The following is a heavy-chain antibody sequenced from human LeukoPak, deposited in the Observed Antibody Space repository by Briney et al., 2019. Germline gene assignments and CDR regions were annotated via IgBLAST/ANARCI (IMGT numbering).Heavy chain of an antibody. CDR2: MSYDGNFT. D-gene: IGHD3-10*01. Sequence: HPGRSLRLSCAASGFTFKRYAMHWVRQAPGMGLEWVTIMSYDGNFTYYSDSVKGRFTISRDNSNDTLYLQMNSLRADDTAIYYCARGRSVYGSGSYSDYWGQGTLVTVSS. CDR1: GFTFKRYA. CDR3: ARGRSVYGSGSYSDY. V-gene: IGHV3-30*04. J-gene: IGHJ4*02.